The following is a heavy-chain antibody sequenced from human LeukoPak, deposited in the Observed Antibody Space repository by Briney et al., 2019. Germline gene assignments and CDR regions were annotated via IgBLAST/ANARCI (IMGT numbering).Heavy chain of an antibody. CDR1: GGSIRNFY. CDR3: ARHTPIRVPGASGYYFTMDA. V-gene: IGHV4-59*08. D-gene: IGHD3-10*01. CDR2: VYYTGST. J-gene: IGHJ6*02. Sequence: SETLSLTCSVSGGSIRNFYWSWIRQSPGKGLEWIGFVYYTGSTNYNPSLKSRVTISVDTSKNQFSLKLSSVTAADTAMYYCARHTPIRVPGASGYYFTMDAWGHGTTATVSS.